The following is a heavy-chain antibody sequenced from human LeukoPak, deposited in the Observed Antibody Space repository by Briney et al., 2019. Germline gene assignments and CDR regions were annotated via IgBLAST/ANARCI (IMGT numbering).Heavy chain of an antibody. V-gene: IGHV1-46*02. D-gene: IGHD3-10*01. CDR1: GYSFNSHH. CDR3: GRDSGSFHYDMDV. Sequence: ASVKVSCKTSGYSFNSHHVHWVRQAPGQGLEWMGINFSHDGSTSNTQKFQGRVTMTRDTSTSTVYMELSSLRSEDTAVYYCGRDSGSFHYDMDVWGQGTTVIVSS. J-gene: IGHJ6*02. CDR2: NFSHDGST.